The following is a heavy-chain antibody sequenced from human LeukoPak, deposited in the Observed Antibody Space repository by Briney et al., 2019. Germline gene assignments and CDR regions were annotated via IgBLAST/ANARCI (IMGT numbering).Heavy chain of an antibody. Sequence: SQTLSLTCAISGVFVSSSNVAWNWLRPRPSRGLVWLGRTYLRSSWYHDCAESVKSRISINADTSKNQFSMQLNSVTPDDTAVYYCARDGGPTGVLNFDYWGQGTLVTVSS. CDR2: TYLRSSWYH. J-gene: IGHJ4*02. D-gene: IGHD3-3*01. V-gene: IGHV6-1*01. CDR3: ARDGGPTGVLNFDY. CDR1: GVFVSSSNVA.